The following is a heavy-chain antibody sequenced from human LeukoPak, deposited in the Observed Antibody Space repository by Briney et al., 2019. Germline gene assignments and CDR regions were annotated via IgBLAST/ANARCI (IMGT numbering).Heavy chain of an antibody. D-gene: IGHD3-22*01. Sequence: GASVKVSCKASGGTFSSYAISWVRQAPGQGLEWMGGIIPIFGTANYAQKFQGRVTITADESTSTAYMELSSLRSDDTAVYYCARVDEYYYDSSGYYYAYYFDYWGQGTLVTVSS. CDR3: ARVDEYYYDSSGYYYAYYFDY. CDR1: GGTFSSYA. J-gene: IGHJ4*02. V-gene: IGHV1-69*13. CDR2: IIPIFGTA.